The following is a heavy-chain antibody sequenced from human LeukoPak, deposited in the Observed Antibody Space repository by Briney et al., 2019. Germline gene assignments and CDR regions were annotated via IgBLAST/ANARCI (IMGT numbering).Heavy chain of an antibody. V-gene: IGHV1-2*02. D-gene: IGHD3-22*01. CDR1: GYTFTGYY. J-gene: IGHJ4*02. Sequence: ASVKVSCKASGYTFTGYYMHWVRQAPGQGLEWMGWINPNSGGTNYAQKFQGRVTMTRDTSISTAYMELSRLRSDDTAVYYCAREWYDSSGYFDYWGQGTLVTVSS. CDR2: INPNSGGT. CDR3: AREWYDSSGYFDY.